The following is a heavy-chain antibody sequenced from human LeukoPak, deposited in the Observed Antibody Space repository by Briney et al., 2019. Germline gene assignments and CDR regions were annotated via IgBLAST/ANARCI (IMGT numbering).Heavy chain of an antibody. J-gene: IGHJ3*01. Sequence: SETLSLTCAVYGGSFSDYFWNWIRQTPGKGLEWIGEINHGGGTNHNPSLKSRATISVDTSKKQFSLNLTSVTAADTALYYCARELRYDNSDSGAFWGQGTVVTVSS. CDR1: GGSFSDYF. CDR3: ARELRYDNSDSGAF. CDR2: INHGGGT. V-gene: IGHV4-34*04. D-gene: IGHD3-22*01.